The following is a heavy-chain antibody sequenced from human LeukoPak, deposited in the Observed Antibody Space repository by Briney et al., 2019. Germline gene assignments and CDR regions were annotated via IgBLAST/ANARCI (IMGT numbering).Heavy chain of an antibody. CDR3: AKDPDRAKSIVGATNDY. Sequence: PGGSLRLSCAAYGFTFSSYGMHWVRQAPGKGLEWVAVISYDGSNKYYADSVKGRFTISRDNSKNTLYLQMNSLRAEDTAVYYCAKDPDRAKSIVGATNDYWGQGTLVTVSS. CDR1: GFTFSSYG. CDR2: ISYDGSNK. J-gene: IGHJ4*02. D-gene: IGHD1-26*01. V-gene: IGHV3-30*18.